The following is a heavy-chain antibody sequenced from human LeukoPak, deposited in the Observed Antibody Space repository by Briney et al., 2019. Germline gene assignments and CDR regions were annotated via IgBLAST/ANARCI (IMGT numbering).Heavy chain of an antibody. D-gene: IGHD5-12*01. CDR3: ARNSGTRDGWFDP. CDR1: GGSISSGSYY. CDR2: IYTSGST. J-gene: IGHJ5*02. Sequence: PSQTLSLTCTVSGGSISSGSYYWSWIRQPAGKGLEWIGRIYTSGSTNYNPSLKSRVTISVDTSKNQFSLKLSSVTAADTAVYYCARNSGTRDGWFDPWGQGTLVTVSS. V-gene: IGHV4-61*02.